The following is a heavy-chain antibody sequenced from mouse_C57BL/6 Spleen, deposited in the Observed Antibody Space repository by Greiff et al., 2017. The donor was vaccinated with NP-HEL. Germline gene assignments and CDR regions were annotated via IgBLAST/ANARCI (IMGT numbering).Heavy chain of an antibody. CDR3: ARGGDYDGDAMDY. J-gene: IGHJ4*01. Sequence: EVQLQQSGPELVKPGASVKISCKASGYSFTGYYMNWVKQSPEKSLEWIGEINPSTGGTTYNQKFKAKATLTVDKSSSTAYMQLKSLTSEDSAVYYWARGGDYDGDAMDYWGQGTSVTVSS. V-gene: IGHV1-42*01. CDR2: INPSTGGT. D-gene: IGHD2-4*01. CDR1: GYSFTGYY.